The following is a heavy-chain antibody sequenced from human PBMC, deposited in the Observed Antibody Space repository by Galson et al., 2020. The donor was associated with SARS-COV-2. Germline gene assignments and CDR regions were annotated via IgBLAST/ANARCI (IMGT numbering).Heavy chain of an antibody. CDR2: IYYSGST. V-gene: IGHV4-31*03. Sequence: ASETLSLTCTVSGGSISSGGYYWSWIRQHPGKGREWIGYIYYSGSTYYNPSLKSRVTISVDTSKNQFSLKLSSVTAADTAVYYCARDHHGSGTGYWGQGTLVTVSS. J-gene: IGHJ4*02. CDR3: ARDHHGSGTGY. D-gene: IGHD3-10*01. CDR1: GGSISSGGYY.